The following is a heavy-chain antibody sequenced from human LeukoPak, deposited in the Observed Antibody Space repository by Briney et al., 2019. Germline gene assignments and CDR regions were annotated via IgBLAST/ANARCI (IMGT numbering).Heavy chain of an antibody. D-gene: IGHD3-10*01. CDR3: ASGRGATMVFDY. CDR1: GGPFSSYA. J-gene: IGHJ4*02. Sequence: ASVKVSCKASGGPFSSYAISWVRQAPGQGLEWMGRFIPIIVTAKLAQTVRARVTITTDESTSTAYMHLSSGGSGETGVYSCASGRGATMVFDYWGQGTLVTVSS. V-gene: IGHV1-69*05. CDR2: FIPIIVTA.